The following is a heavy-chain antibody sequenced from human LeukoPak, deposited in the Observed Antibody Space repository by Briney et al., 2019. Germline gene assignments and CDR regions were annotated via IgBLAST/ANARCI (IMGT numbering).Heavy chain of an antibody. Sequence: LSGGSLRLSCAASGFTFGSYAMSWVRQVPGKGLEWVSGISPSGSNTYYADSLRGRFTISRDNSKSTLYLQMNGLRAEDTAIFYCAKSLFTSATGTGRAFHIWGQGTRVTVSS. CDR2: ISPSGSNT. CDR3: AKSLFTSATGTGRAFHI. V-gene: IGHV3-23*01. J-gene: IGHJ3*02. D-gene: IGHD1-1*01. CDR1: GFTFGSYA.